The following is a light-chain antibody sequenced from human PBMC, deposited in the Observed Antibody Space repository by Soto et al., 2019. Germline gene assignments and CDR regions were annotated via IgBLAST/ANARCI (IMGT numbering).Light chain of an antibody. J-gene: IGKJ1*01. Sequence: DIQMAQSPSTLSASVGDTVTVTCRASQSISSWLAWYQQKPGKAPKLLIYDASSLESGVPSRFSGSGSGTEFTLTISSLQPDDFATYYCQQYNSYSWTFGQGTKVDTK. CDR3: QQYNSYSWT. CDR2: DAS. V-gene: IGKV1-5*01. CDR1: QSISSW.